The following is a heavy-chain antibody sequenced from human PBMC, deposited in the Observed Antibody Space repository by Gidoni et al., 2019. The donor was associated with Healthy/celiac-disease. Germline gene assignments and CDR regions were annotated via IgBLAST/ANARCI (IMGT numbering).Heavy chain of an antibody. CDR3: ARGNDILTGWAFDI. D-gene: IGHD3-9*01. CDR2: INHSGST. V-gene: IGHV4-30-2*01. J-gene: IGHJ3*02. Sequence: QLQLQESAAGLVKPSQPLSPTCAGSGASISSGGYSWSWIPQPPGKGREWIGYINHSGSTYCNPSLKSRVTISVDRSKNQFSLKLSSVTAADTAVYYCARGNDILTGWAFDIWGQGTMVTVSS. CDR1: GASISSGGYS.